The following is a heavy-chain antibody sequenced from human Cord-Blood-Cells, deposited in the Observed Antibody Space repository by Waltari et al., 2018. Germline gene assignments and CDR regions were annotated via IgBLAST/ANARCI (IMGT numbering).Heavy chain of an antibody. Sequence: QVQLQQWGAGLLKPSETLSLTCAVYGGSFSGYYCSWIRQPPGKGLEWIGEINHSGSTNYNPSLKSRVTISVDTSKNQFSLKLSSVTAADTAVYYCAGSIDYGVPFDYWGQGTLVTVSS. D-gene: IGHD4-17*01. J-gene: IGHJ4*02. CDR1: GGSFSGYY. V-gene: IGHV4-34*01. CDR2: INHSGST. CDR3: AGSIDYGVPFDY.